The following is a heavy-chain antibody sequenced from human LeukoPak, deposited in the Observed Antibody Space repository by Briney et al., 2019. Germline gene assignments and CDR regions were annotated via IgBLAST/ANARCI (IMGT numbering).Heavy chain of an antibody. CDR3: AKAGGQWLVRDYYYGMDV. D-gene: IGHD6-19*01. CDR1: GFTFSSYA. V-gene: IGHV3-30*04. CDR2: ISYDGSNK. J-gene: IGHJ6*02. Sequence: PGGSLRLSCAASGFTFSSYAMHWVRQAPGKGLEWVAVISYDGSNKYYADSVKGRFTISRDNSKNTLYLQMNSLRAEDTAVYYCAKAGGQWLVRDYYYGMDVWGQGTTVTVSS.